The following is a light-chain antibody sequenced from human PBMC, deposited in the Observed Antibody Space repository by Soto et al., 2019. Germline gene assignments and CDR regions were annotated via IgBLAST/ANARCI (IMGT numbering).Light chain of an antibody. CDR1: QSIVRY. J-gene: IGKJ1*01. Sequence: DIQMTQSPSSLSASVGDRVTITCRASQSIVRYLNWYQQKPGKAPKLLIYAASSLQSGVPSTFSGSGSGTDFTLTISSLQPEDFATYYCQQCYSTRRTFGQGTKVDIK. V-gene: IGKV1-39*01. CDR3: QQCYSTRRT. CDR2: AAS.